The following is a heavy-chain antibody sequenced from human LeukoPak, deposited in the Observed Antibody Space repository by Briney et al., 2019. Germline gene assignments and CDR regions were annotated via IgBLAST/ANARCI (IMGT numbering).Heavy chain of an antibody. J-gene: IGHJ4*02. D-gene: IGHD7-27*01. CDR2: INPNSGGT. CDR3: ARGPHWDPHSDY. Sequence: ASVKVSCKASGFTFTAYHMHWVRQAPGQGLEWMGWINPNSGGTNYAQKFQGRVTMTRDTSISTAYMELSGLRSDDTAVYYCARGPHWDPHSDYWGQGTLVTVSS. CDR1: GFTFTAYH. V-gene: IGHV1-2*02.